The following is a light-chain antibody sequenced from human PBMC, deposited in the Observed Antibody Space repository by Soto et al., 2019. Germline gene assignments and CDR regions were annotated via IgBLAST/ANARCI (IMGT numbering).Light chain of an antibody. CDR1: QSVSSN. Sequence: EIVMTQSPATLSVSPGERATLSCRASQSVSSNLAWYQQKPGQAPRLLIYGASTRATGIPARFSGSGSGTEFTLTISIRRSEYDEVSYCQYYNNSTSWTFGQGTKVEIK. V-gene: IGKV3-15*01. CDR3: QYYNNSTSWT. CDR2: GAS. J-gene: IGKJ1*01.